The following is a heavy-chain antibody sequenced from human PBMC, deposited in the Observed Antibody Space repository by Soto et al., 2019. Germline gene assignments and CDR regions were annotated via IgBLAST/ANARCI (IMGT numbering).Heavy chain of an antibody. J-gene: IGHJ3*02. CDR2: INHSGST. CDR3: ARRDSSSSYAFDI. D-gene: IGHD6-6*01. CDR1: GGSFSGYY. Sequence: SETLSLTCAVYGGSFSGYYWSWIRQPPGKGPEWIGEINHSGSTNYNPSLKSRVTISVDTSKNQFSLKLSSVTAADTAVYYCARRDSSSSYAFDIWGQGTMVTVSS. V-gene: IGHV4-34*01.